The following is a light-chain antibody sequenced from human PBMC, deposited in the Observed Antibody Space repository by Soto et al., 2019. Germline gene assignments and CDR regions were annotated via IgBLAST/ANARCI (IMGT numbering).Light chain of an antibody. V-gene: IGKV1-5*03. CDR1: QSISSW. Sequence: DLQMTQSPSTLSASVGDRVTITCRASQSISSWLAWYQQNPGKAPKLLIYKASSLESGVPSRFSGSGSGTEFTHTISSLQPDDYATYYRQEYNSHSRYTFGQGTKLEIK. J-gene: IGKJ2*01. CDR2: KAS. CDR3: QEYNSHSRYT.